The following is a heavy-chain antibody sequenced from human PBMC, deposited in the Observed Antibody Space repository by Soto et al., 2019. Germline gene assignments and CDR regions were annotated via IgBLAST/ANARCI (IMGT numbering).Heavy chain of an antibody. CDR3: AKVCRLRAYDYGLRHQAF. CDR2: ISGSGDST. CDR1: GFTFSSYA. Sequence: GGSLRLSCATSGFTFSSYAITWVRQAPGKGLEWVSAISGSGDSTYYADSVRGRFTISRDSSKNTLYLQMNSLRAEDTAVYYCAKVCRLRAYDYGLRHQAFWGQGTLDPVSS. V-gene: IGHV3-23*01. D-gene: IGHD4-17*01. J-gene: IGHJ4*02.